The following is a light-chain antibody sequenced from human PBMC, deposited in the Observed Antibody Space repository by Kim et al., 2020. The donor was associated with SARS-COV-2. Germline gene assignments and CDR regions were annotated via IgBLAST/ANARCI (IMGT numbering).Light chain of an antibody. Sequence: SVSPGQTARIPCSCDVLAKKYARCFQQKPGQAPVLVIYKDSERPSGVPERFSGSSSGTTVTLTISGAQVEDEADYYCYSAADNNRVFGGGTQLTVL. CDR3: YSAADNNRV. V-gene: IGLV3-27*01. J-gene: IGLJ2*01. CDR1: VLAKKY. CDR2: KDS.